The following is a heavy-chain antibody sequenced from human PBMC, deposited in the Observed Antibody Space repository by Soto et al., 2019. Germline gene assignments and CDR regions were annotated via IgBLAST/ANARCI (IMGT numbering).Heavy chain of an antibody. CDR3: AKAPGAADDAFDI. D-gene: IGHD6-25*01. V-gene: IGHV3-74*01. CDR1: GFTFSSYW. J-gene: IGHJ3*02. Sequence: GGSLRLSCAASGFTFSSYWMHWVRQAPGKGLVWVSRINSDGSSTSYADSVKGRFTISRDNSKNTLYLQMNSLRAEDTAVYYCAKAPGAADDAFDIWGQGTMVTVSS. CDR2: INSDGSST.